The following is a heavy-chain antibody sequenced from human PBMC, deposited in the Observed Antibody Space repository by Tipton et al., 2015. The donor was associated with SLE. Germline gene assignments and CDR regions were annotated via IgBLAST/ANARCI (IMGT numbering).Heavy chain of an antibody. CDR1: GFTFGDYA. D-gene: IGHD3-16*01. CDR2: IRSKAYGGTT. V-gene: IGHV3-49*04. Sequence: SLRLSCTASGFTFGDYAMSWVRQAPGKGLEWVGFIRSKAYGGTTEYAASVKGRFTISRDDSKSIAYLQMNSLKTEDTAVYYCTRALGWGHPLMKAFDIWGQGTMVTVSS. J-gene: IGHJ3*02. CDR3: TRALGWGHPLMKAFDI.